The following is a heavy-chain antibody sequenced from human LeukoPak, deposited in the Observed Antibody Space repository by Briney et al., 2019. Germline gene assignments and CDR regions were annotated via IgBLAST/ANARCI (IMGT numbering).Heavy chain of an antibody. CDR1: GGPFSGYY. D-gene: IGHD3-22*01. J-gene: IGHJ4*02. CDR3: ARHGSYYYDSSGYYWAFPPRNPFDY. V-gene: IGHV4-34*01. CDR2: IYYIGST. Sequence: SETLSLTCAVYGGPFSGYYWSWIRQPPGKGLEWIGRIYYIGSTYYNPSLKSRVTISVDTSKNQFSLKLSSVTAADTAVYYCARHGSYYYDSSGYYWAFPPRNPFDYWGQGTLVTVSS.